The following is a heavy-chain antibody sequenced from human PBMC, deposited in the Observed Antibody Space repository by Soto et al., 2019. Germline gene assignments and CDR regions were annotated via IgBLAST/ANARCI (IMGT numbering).Heavy chain of an antibody. Sequence: ASETLSLTCTVSGGSISSGCYYWSWIRQHPGKDLEGIGYIYYSGSTYYNPSLKSRVTISVDTSKNQFSLKLSSVTAADTAVYYCARDRWNRNYYSSYGMDVWGQGTTVTVS. V-gene: IGHV4-31*03. CDR3: ARDRWNRNYYSSYGMDV. J-gene: IGHJ6*02. CDR2: IYYSGST. D-gene: IGHD1-1*01. CDR1: GGSISSGCYY.